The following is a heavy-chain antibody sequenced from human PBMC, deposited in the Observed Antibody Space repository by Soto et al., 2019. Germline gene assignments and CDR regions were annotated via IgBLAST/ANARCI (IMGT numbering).Heavy chain of an antibody. V-gene: IGHV4-30-4*01. CDR1: GGSISSGDYY. D-gene: IGHD3-16*01. CDR2: IYYSGST. CDR3: ARDRGSLAGFDY. Sequence: SETLSLTCTVSGGSISSGDYYWSWIRQPPGKGLEWIGYIYYSGSTYYNPSLKSRVTISVDTSKNQFSLKLSSVTAADTAVYYCARDRGSLAGFDYWGQGTLVTVS. J-gene: IGHJ4*02.